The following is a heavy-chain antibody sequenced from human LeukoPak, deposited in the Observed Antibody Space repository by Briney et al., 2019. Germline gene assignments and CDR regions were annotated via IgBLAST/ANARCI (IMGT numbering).Heavy chain of an antibody. Sequence: SETLSLTCSVSGGSIGADYWSWIRQPPGRRLEWIGYIYSRGSPTYNPALQSRVAMSVDTSKNQFSLTLSSVTAADTAVYYCARHVSWYSGGFGLWGQGTMVTVSS. CDR1: GGSIGADY. CDR3: ARHVSWYSGGFGL. D-gene: IGHD3-3*01. CDR2: IYSRGSP. J-gene: IGHJ3*01. V-gene: IGHV4-4*09.